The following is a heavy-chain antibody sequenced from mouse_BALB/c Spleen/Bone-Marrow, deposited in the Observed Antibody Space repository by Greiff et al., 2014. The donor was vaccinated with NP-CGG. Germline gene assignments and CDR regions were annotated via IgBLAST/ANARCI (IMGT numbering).Heavy chain of an antibody. CDR1: GFTFGDFY. CDR2: ISDGGTYT. J-gene: IGHJ4*01. D-gene: IGHD1-1*02. Sequence: VQLKESGGDLVKPGGSLKLSCAASGFTFGDFYMFWFRQTPEKRLEWVATISDGGTYTYYPDSVKGRFTISRDNAKNNLYLQMSSLKSEDTAMYYCARSGERYGAMDYWGQGTSVTVSS. CDR3: ARSGERYGAMDY. V-gene: IGHV5-4*02.